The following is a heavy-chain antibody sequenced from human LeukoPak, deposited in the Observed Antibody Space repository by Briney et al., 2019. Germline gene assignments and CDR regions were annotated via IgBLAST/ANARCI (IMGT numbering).Heavy chain of an antibody. D-gene: IGHD6-13*01. V-gene: IGHV5-51*01. CDR3: ARGVLVSYSSSLYYFDY. CDR2: IYPGGSDT. Sequence: GESLETFCKGSGYSFTSLWIGRVRQMPGKGLGWVGIIYPGGSDTRYSPSSQAQVTIPADNSINTAYLQWSSLKASDNAMYYCARGVLVSYSSSLYYFDYWGQGTLVTVSS. CDR1: GYSFTSLW. J-gene: IGHJ4*02.